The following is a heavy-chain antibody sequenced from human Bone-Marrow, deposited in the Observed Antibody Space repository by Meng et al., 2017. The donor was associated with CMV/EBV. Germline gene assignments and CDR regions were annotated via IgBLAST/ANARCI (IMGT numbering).Heavy chain of an antibody. D-gene: IGHD3-3*01. Sequence: ASVKVSCKASGYTFTSYDINWVRQATGQGLEWMGWMNPNSGNTGYAQKFQGRVTMTRNTSISTAYMELSSLRSEDTAVYYCARQGGYYDFWSGYHRYYYYGMDGWGQGTTVTVSS. CDR1: GYTFTSYD. J-gene: IGHJ6*02. CDR3: ARQGGYYDFWSGYHRYYYYGMDG. V-gene: IGHV1-8*01. CDR2: MNPNSGNT.